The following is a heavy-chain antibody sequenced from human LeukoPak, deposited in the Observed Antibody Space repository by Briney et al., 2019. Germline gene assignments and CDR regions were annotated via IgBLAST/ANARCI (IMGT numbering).Heavy chain of an antibody. Sequence: SETLSLTCAVSGGSISGGGYSWSWIRQPPGKGLEWIGYIYYSGSTYYNPSLKSRVTISVDTSKNQFSLKLSSVTAADTAVYYCARVGIAAANVFYYYYYYMDVWGKGTTVTVSS. CDR3: ARVGIAAANVFYYYYYYMDV. D-gene: IGHD6-13*01. V-gene: IGHV4-30-4*07. CDR2: IYYSGST. CDR1: GGSISGGGYS. J-gene: IGHJ6*03.